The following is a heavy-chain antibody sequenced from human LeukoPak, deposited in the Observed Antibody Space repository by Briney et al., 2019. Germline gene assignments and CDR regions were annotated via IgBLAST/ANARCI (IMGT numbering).Heavy chain of an antibody. Sequence: PSETLSLTCTVSGGSVSSGSYYWSWIRQPPGKGLESIGFIYYSGSTNYNPSLKSRVTISVDTSKNQFSLKLSSVTAADTAVYYCARAQYHDFWSGQIDCWGQGTLVTVSS. CDR2: IYYSGST. CDR1: GGSVSSGSYY. J-gene: IGHJ4*02. D-gene: IGHD3-3*01. V-gene: IGHV4-61*01. CDR3: ARAQYHDFWSGQIDC.